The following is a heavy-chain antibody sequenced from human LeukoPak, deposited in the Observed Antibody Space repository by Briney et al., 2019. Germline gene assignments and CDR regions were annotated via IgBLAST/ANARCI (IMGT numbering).Heavy chain of an antibody. CDR2: IDSNGGST. CDR3: ARWDGGAGY. J-gene: IGHJ4*02. Sequence: GGSLRLSCAASGFTFSSYAMHWVRQAPGKGLEYVSAIDSNGGSTYYANSVKGRFTISRDNSKNTLYLQMGSLRAEDMAVYYCARWDGGAGYWGQGTLVTVSS. V-gene: IGHV3-64*01. D-gene: IGHD4-23*01. CDR1: GFTFSSYA.